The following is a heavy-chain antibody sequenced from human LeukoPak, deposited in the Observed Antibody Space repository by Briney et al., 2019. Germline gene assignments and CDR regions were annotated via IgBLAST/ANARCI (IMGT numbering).Heavy chain of an antibody. D-gene: IGHD5-12*01. CDR3: ARDGRRGYSGYDFPPGWFDP. CDR1: RFTLSSYS. J-gene: IGHJ5*02. V-gene: IGHV3-21*01. CDR2: ISSSIRYI. Sequence: PGGSLRLACAASRFTLSSYSMNWVRQAPGKGLEWVSSISSSIRYIYYADSVKGRFTMSRDNAKNSLYLQMNSLRAEDTAVYYCARDGRRGYSGYDFPPGWFDPWGQGTLVTVSS.